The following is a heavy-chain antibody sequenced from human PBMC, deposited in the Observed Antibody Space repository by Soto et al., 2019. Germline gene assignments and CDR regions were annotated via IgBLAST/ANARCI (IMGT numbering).Heavy chain of an antibody. CDR1: GFTFSRYS. CDR2: ISYDETNE. V-gene: IGHV3-30-3*01. D-gene: IGHD3-22*01. J-gene: IGHJ4*02. CDR3: SRAPFDSSGYFAY. Sequence: QVQLVESGGGVVQPGRSLSLSCAASGFTFSRYSMHWVRQAPGKGLEWVAAISYDETNESYADSVKGRFTNSRDISKNTMRLQMNSLRPEDTAVYFCSRAPFDSSGYFAYWGQGTLVTVSS.